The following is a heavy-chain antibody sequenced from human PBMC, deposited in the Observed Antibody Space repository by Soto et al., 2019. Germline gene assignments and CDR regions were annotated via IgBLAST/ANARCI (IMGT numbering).Heavy chain of an antibody. J-gene: IGHJ4*02. Sequence: SETLSLTCTVSGASISSNYWSWIRQPPGKGLEWIAYIHYSGITNYNSSLKSRVTISVGTSKNQFSLKLKSATAADTAVYYCARIRGLGEVSPYFDHWGQGAQVTVSS. D-gene: IGHD3-16*01. CDR3: ARIRGLGEVSPYFDH. V-gene: IGHV4-59*12. CDR1: GASISSNY. CDR2: IHYSGIT.